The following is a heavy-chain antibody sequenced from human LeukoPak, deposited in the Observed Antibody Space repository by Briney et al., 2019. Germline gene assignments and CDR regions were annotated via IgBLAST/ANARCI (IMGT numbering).Heavy chain of an antibody. CDR2: ISYDGSNK. CDR3: ARANYDSSGYMFDY. J-gene: IGHJ4*02. Sequence: PGGSLRLSCAASGFTFSSYAMHWVRQAPGKGLEWVAVISYDGSNKYYADSVKGRFTISRDNSKNTLYLQMNSLRAEDTAVYYCARANYDSSGYMFDYWGQGTLVTVSS. V-gene: IGHV3-30*04. CDR1: GFTFSSYA. D-gene: IGHD3-22*01.